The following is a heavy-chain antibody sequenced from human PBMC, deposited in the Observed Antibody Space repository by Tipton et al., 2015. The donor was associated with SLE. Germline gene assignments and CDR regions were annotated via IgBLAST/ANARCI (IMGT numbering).Heavy chain of an antibody. CDR2: IYHSGST. D-gene: IGHD5-24*01. Sequence: TLSLTCTVSGYSISSGFYWGWFRQPPGKGLEWIGNIYHSGSTFYNPSLKSRVTISVDTSKNQFSLKLSSVTAADTAVYYCVRGDGYNFDYWGQGTLVTVSS. CDR3: VRGDGYNFDY. V-gene: IGHV4-38-2*02. J-gene: IGHJ4*02. CDR1: GYSISSGFY.